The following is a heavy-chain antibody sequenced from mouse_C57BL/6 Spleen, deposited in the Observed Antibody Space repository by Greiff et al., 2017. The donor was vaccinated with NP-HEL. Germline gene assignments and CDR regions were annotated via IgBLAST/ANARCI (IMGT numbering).Heavy chain of an antibody. V-gene: IGHV14-1*01. CDR2: IDPADGDT. CDR3: TTVPPYYSNSNFDY. Sequence: VQLQQSGAELVRPGASVKLSCTASGFNIKDYYMHWVKQRPEQGLEWIGRIDPADGDTEYAPKFQGKATMTADTSSNTAYLQLSSLTSEDTAVYYCTTVPPYYSNSNFDYWGQGTTLTVSS. D-gene: IGHD2-5*01. J-gene: IGHJ2*01. CDR1: GFNIKDYY.